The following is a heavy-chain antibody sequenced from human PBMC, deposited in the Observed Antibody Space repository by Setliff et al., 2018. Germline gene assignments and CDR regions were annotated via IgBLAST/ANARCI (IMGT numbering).Heavy chain of an antibody. Sequence: GASVKVSCKASGYTFTTYYMHWVRQAPGQGLEWMGWINPNSGGTNYAQKFQGWVTMTRDTSISTAYMELSRLRSDDTAVYYCARGRDFWSGYLVYWGQGMLVTVSS. J-gene: IGHJ4*02. D-gene: IGHD3-3*01. V-gene: IGHV1-2*04. CDR1: GYTFTTYY. CDR3: ARGRDFWSGYLVY. CDR2: INPNSGGT.